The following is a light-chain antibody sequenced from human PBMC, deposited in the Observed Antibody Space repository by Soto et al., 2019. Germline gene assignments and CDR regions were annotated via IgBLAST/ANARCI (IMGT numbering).Light chain of an antibody. CDR2: AAS. V-gene: IGKV1-39*01. Sequence: DIQMTQSPSSLSASVGDRVTITCRASQRINTYLNWYQQKPGKAPKLLIYAASSLQSGVPSRFSGSGSGTDFTLTIGSLQPEDFATYYCQESYSNSRTFGPGTKVDI. CDR1: QRINTY. J-gene: IGKJ3*01. CDR3: QESYSNSRT.